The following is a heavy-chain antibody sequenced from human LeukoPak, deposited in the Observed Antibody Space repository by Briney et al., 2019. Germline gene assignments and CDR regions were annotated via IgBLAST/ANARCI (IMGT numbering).Heavy chain of an antibody. CDR1: GYSFTTYG. J-gene: IGHJ4*02. D-gene: IGHD3-22*01. Sequence: GGSLKISCKASGYSFTTYGIGWVRQMPGKGLEWMGIIYPGDSDTRYSPSFQGQVTISADKSISTAYLQWSSLKASDTAMYYCARRAQYYPSSGYADYWGQGTLVSVSS. CDR2: IYPGDSDT. V-gene: IGHV5-51*01. CDR3: ARRAQYYPSSGYADY.